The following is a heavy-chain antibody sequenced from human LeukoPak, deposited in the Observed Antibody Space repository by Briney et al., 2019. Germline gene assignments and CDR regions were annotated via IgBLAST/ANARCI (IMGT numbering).Heavy chain of an antibody. CDR3: ARDREPGIAAAGGFDY. CDR1: RFTFSSYA. Sequence: PGGSLRLSCAASRFTFSSYAMTWVRQAPGKGPEWVSAISASGGTTYYADSVKGRFTISRDNSKNTLYLQMNSLRAEDTAVYYCARDREPGIAAAGGFDYWGQGTLVTVSS. J-gene: IGHJ4*02. CDR2: ISASGGTT. D-gene: IGHD6-13*01. V-gene: IGHV3-23*01.